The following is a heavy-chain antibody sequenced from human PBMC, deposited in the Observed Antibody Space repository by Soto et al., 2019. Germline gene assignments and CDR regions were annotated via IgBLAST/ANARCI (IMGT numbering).Heavy chain of an antibody. J-gene: IGHJ4*02. Sequence: EMQLVESGGDLIQPGRSLRLSCVASGFTFEDCAMHWVRQAPGKGLEWVSGISWNSGYTGYADSVKGRFTISRDNAKNSLYLQMNSLRAEDTALYYCARDPYYYDSSAPDYWGQGTLVTVSS. D-gene: IGHD3-22*01. CDR1: GFTFEDCA. CDR3: ARDPYYYDSSAPDY. CDR2: ISWNSGYT. V-gene: IGHV3-9*01.